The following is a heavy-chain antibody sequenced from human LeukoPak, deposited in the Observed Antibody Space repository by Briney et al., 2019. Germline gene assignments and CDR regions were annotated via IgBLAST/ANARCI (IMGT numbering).Heavy chain of an antibody. V-gene: IGHV3-23*01. CDR1: GFTFSSYA. J-gene: IGHJ4*02. CDR3: AKGGRGYSYGSGFDY. D-gene: IGHD5-18*01. Sequence: PGGSLRLSCAASGFTFSSYAMSWVRQAPGKGLEWVSAISGSGGSTYYADSVKGRFTISRDNSKNTLYLQMNSLRAEDTAVYYCAKGGRGYSYGSGFDYWGQGTLVTVSS. CDR2: ISGSGGST.